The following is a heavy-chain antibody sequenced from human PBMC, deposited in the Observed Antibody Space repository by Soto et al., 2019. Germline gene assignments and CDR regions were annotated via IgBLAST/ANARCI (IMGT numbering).Heavy chain of an antibody. CDR1: GFTFSSYW. Sequence: EVQLVESGGGLVQPGGSLRLSCAASGFTFSSYWMSWVRQAPGKGLEWVGNINQDGSGNYYVDSLKGRFTISRDNAKNSLYLQMNNLRAEDTAFYYCASRGSAGIHFDSWGQGALVTVSS. D-gene: IGHD3-10*01. CDR3: ASRGSAGIHFDS. J-gene: IGHJ4*02. V-gene: IGHV3-7*03. CDR2: INQDGSGN.